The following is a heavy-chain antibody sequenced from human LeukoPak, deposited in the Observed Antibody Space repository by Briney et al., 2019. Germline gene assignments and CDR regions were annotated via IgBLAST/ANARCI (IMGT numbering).Heavy chain of an antibody. CDR2: IYYRGST. CDR3: VRQSYGDYFDY. V-gene: IGHV4-59*08. Sequence: SETLSLTCTVSGGSISSYYWSWIRQPPGKGLEWIGYIYYRGSTSYNPSLKSRVTILVDTSKNQFSLKLSSVTAADTAVYYCVRQSYGDYFDYWGQGTLVTVSS. CDR1: GGSISSYY. D-gene: IGHD4-17*01. J-gene: IGHJ4*02.